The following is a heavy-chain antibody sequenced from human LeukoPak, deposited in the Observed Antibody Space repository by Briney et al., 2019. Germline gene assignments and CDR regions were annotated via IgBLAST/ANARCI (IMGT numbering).Heavy chain of an antibody. CDR3: ARIGYYYDSSGYFGAFDI. CDR1: GFPFCSYA. V-gene: IGHV3-23*01. J-gene: IGHJ3*02. Sequence: GSLRLSCAASGFPFCSYAMSWVRPAPGKGLGWVSAFCGSGGSTYYADSVKGRFTISRDNSKNTLYLQMNSLRAEDTAVYYCARIGYYYDSSGYFGAFDIWGQGTMVTVSS. D-gene: IGHD3-22*01. CDR2: FCGSGGST.